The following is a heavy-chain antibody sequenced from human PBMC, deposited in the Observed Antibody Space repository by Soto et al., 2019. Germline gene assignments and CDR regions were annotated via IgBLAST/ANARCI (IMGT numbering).Heavy chain of an antibody. CDR2: ISAYNGNT. D-gene: IGHD4-17*01. CDR1: GYTFTSYG. CDR3: ARGFFWHDYGDYEMDY. Sequence: ASVKVSCKASGYTFTSYGISWVRQAPGQGLEWMGWISAYNGNTNYAQKLQGRVTMTTDTSTSTAYMELRSLRSDDTAVYYCARGFFWHDYGDYEMDYWGQGTLVTVSS. V-gene: IGHV1-18*01. J-gene: IGHJ4*02.